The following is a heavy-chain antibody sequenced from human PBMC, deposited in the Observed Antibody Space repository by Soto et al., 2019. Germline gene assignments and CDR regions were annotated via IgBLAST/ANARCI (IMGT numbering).Heavy chain of an antibody. V-gene: IGHV1-8*02. CDR1: GYTFTSCG. CDR3: ARGWAAAGTGWFDP. D-gene: IGHD6-13*01. CDR2: ISANSGST. J-gene: IGHJ5*02. Sequence: ASVKVSCKASGYTFTSCGISWGRQAPGQGLEWMGWISANSGSTSYAQKFQGRVTMTRNTSISTAYMELSSLRSEDTAVYYCARGWAAAGTGWFDPWGQGTLVTVSS.